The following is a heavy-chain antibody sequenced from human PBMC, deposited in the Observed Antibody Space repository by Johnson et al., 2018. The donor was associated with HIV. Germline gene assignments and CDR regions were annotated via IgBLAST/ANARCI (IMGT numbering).Heavy chain of an antibody. CDR3: ARGSGYYAAFDI. V-gene: IGHV3-7*02. J-gene: IGHJ3*02. Sequence: VQLVESGGDLVKPGGSLRLSCAASGFTFSSYWMSWVRQAPGKGLEWVANIKQDGSEKYYVDSVKGRFTISRDNSKNTLCLQMNSLRAEDTAVYYCARGSGYYAAFDIWGQGTLVTVSS. CDR1: GFTFSSYW. D-gene: IGHD3-22*01. CDR2: IKQDGSEK.